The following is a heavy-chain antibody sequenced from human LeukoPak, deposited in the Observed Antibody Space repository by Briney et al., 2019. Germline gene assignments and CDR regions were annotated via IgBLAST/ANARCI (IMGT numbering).Heavy chain of an antibody. D-gene: IGHD5-18*01. CDR2: ISSSGSYI. CDR3: ARDLPTAMVTKFDY. J-gene: IGHJ4*02. V-gene: IGHV3-21*01. Sequence: GGSLRLSCAGSEFTFSNYNMNWVRQAPGKGLEWVSSISSSGSYIYYADSVKGRFTISRDNAKNSLYLQMNSLRAEDTAVYYCARDLPTAMVTKFDYWGQGTLVTVSS. CDR1: EFTFSNYN.